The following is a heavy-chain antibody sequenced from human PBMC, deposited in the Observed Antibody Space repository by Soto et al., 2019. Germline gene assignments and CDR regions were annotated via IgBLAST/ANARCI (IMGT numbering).Heavy chain of an antibody. Sequence: PGGSLRLSCAASGFTFSPFWMHWVRQAPGKGLEWVAVIWYDGSNKYYADSVKGRFTISRDNSKNTLYLQMNSLRAEDTAVYYCAKDLWNYYDSSGYRGGFDYWGQGTLVTVSS. CDR1: GFTFSPFW. CDR2: IWYDGSNK. CDR3: AKDLWNYYDSSGYRGGFDY. D-gene: IGHD3-22*01. J-gene: IGHJ4*02. V-gene: IGHV3-33*06.